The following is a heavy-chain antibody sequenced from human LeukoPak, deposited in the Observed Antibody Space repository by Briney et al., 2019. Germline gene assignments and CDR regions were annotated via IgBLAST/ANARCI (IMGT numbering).Heavy chain of an antibody. V-gene: IGHV3-23*01. CDR1: RFTFSSYA. D-gene: IGHD2-15*01. CDR3: ARTASSCSGGSCSYDY. Sequence: GGSLRLSCAACRFTFSSYAVIWVRQATGKGLEWVSDISGSGGSIYYADSVKGRFTISRDNSKNTLYLQMNSLRAEDTAVYYCARTASSCSGGSCSYDYWGQGTLVTVSS. CDR2: ISGSGGSI. J-gene: IGHJ4*02.